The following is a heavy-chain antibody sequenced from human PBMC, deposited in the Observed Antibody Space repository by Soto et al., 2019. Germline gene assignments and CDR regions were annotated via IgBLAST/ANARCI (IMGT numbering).Heavy chain of an antibody. V-gene: IGHV3-21*01. CDR1: GFTFSSYS. CDR2: ISSSSSYI. CDR3: ARGRTYDFWSGPSDY. D-gene: IGHD3-3*01. Sequence: EVQLVESGGGLVKPGGSLRLSCAASGFTFSSYSMNWVRQAPGKGLEWVSSISSSSSYIYYADSVKGRFTISRDNAKNSLYLQMNSLRAEDTAVSYCARGRTYDFWSGPSDYWGQGTLVTVSS. J-gene: IGHJ4*02.